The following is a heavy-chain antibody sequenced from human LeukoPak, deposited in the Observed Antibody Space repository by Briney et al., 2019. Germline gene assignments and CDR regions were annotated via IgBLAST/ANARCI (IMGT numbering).Heavy chain of an antibody. CDR3: ARETNDWNFDY. J-gene: IGHJ4*02. Sequence: GASVKVSCKASGGTFSSYAISWVRQAPGQGLEWMGGIIPIFGTANYAQKFQGRVTMTRDTSTSTVYMELSSLRSEDTAVYYCARETNDWNFDYWGQGTLVTVSS. CDR2: IIPIFGTA. D-gene: IGHD1-1*01. V-gene: IGHV1-69*05. CDR1: GGTFSSYA.